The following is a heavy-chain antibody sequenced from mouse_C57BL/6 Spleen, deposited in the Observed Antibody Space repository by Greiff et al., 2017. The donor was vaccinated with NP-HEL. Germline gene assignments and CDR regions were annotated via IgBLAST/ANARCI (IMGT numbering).Heavy chain of an antibody. D-gene: IGHD2-10*01. CDR3: ARRGLPTTFDY. V-gene: IGHV1-19*01. J-gene: IGHJ2*01. Sequence: VQLQQSGPVLVKPGASVKMSCKASGYTFTDYYMNWVKQSHGKSLEWIGVINPYNGGTSYNQKFKGKATLTVDKSSSTAYMELNSLTSEDSAVYYCARRGLPTTFDYWGQGTTLTVSS. CDR1: GYTFTDYY. CDR2: INPYNGGT.